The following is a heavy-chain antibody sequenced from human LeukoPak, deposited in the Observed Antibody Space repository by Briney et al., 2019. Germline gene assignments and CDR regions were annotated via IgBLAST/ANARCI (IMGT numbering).Heavy chain of an antibody. J-gene: IGHJ6*02. Sequence: ASVKVSCKASGGTFSSYAISWVRQAPGQGLEWMGGIIPIFGTANYAQKFQGRVTITADESTSTAYMELSSLRSEDTAVYYCARDLVLRYFDWLFGYYYYGMDVWGQGTTVTVSS. V-gene: IGHV1-69*13. CDR3: ARDLVLRYFDWLFGYYYYGMDV. D-gene: IGHD3-9*01. CDR2: IIPIFGTA. CDR1: GGTFSSYA.